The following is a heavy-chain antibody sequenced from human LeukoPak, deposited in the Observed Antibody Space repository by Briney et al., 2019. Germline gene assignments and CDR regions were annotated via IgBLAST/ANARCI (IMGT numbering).Heavy chain of an antibody. CDR1: GGSISSSNW. D-gene: IGHD3-10*01. CDR2: IYHSGST. V-gene: IGHV4-4*02. CDR3: ATRIILYGSGSYQVSWFDP. J-gene: IGHJ5*02. Sequence: SGTLSLTCAVSGGSISSSNWWSWVRQPPGKGLEWIGEIYHSGSTNYNPSLKSRVTISVDKSKNQFSLKLSSVTAADTAVYYCATRIILYGSGSYQVSWFDPWGQGTLVTVSS.